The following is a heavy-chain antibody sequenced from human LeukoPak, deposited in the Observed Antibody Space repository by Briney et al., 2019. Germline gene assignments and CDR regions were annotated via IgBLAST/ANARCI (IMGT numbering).Heavy chain of an antibody. Sequence: GGSLRLSCIASGFTFSTYAMSWVRQIPGKGLEWVSAISGSDDGTYYADSVKGRFTISRDNSRNTLYLQMNTLRAEDTAVYFCAKSPVPSCRGSFCYPFDYWGQGNLVTVPS. D-gene: IGHD2-15*01. V-gene: IGHV3-23*01. J-gene: IGHJ4*02. CDR1: GFTFSTYA. CDR3: AKSPVPSCRGSFCYPFDY. CDR2: ISGSDDGT.